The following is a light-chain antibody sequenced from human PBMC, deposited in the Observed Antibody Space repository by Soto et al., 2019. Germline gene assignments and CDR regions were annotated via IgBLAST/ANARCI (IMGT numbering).Light chain of an antibody. Sequence: QSALTQPPSASGSLGQSVTIPCTGTSSDVGDYNYVSWYQQHPGKVPKLMIYEVSKRPSGVPDRFSGSKSGNTASLTVSGLQADDEADYYCSSFACSPLVFGGGTKLTVL. CDR1: SSDVGDYNY. J-gene: IGLJ2*01. CDR2: EVS. CDR3: SSFACSPLV. V-gene: IGLV2-8*01.